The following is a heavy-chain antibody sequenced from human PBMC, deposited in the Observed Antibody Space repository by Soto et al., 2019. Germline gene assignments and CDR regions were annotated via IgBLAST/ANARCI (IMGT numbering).Heavy chain of an antibody. V-gene: IGHV3-30-3*01. D-gene: IGHD3-22*01. CDR3: ARKEVEYYDSCIDY. CDR1: GFTFSSYA. Sequence: QVQLVESGGGVVQPGRSLRLSCAASGFTFSSYAMHWVHQAPGKGLEWVAVISYDGSNKYYADSVKGRFTISRDNSKNTLYLQMNSLRAEDTAVYYCARKEVEYYDSCIDYWGQGTLVTVSS. CDR2: ISYDGSNK. J-gene: IGHJ4*02.